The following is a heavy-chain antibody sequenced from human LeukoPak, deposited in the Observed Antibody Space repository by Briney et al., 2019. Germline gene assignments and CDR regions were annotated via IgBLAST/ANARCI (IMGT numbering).Heavy chain of an antibody. CDR1: GFTFSSYS. J-gene: IGHJ5*02. Sequence: GGSLRLSCAASGFTFSSYSMNWVRQAPGKGLEWVSSISSSSSYIYYADSVKGRFTISRDNAKNSLYLQMNTLRAEDTAVYYCARVDAIDYSDYEANWFDPWGQGTLVTVSS. D-gene: IGHD4-17*01. V-gene: IGHV3-21*01. CDR2: ISSSSSYI. CDR3: ARVDAIDYSDYEANWFDP.